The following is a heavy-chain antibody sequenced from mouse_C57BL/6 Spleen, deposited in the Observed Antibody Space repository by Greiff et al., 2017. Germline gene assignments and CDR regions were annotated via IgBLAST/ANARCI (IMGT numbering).Heavy chain of an antibody. CDR1: GYTFTDYY. D-gene: IGHD1-1*01. CDR3: ARGTTVVAPNAMDY. J-gene: IGHJ4*01. CDR2: IYPGSGNT. Sequence: VKLQQSGAELVRPGASVKLSCKASGYTFTDYYINWVKQRPGQGLEWIARIYPGSGNTYYNEKFKGKATLTAEKSSSTAYMQLSSLTSEDSAVYFCARGTTVVAPNAMDYWGQGTSVTVSS. V-gene: IGHV1-76*01.